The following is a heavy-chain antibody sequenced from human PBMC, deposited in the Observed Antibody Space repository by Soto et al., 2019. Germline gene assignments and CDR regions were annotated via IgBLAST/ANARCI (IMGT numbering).Heavy chain of an antibody. V-gene: IGHV4-30-4*01. D-gene: IGHD2-15*01. CDR2: IYFTGDT. J-gene: IGHJ5*02. CDR1: GGSISSGKYY. Sequence: QVQLQESGPGLVKPSQTLSLTCTVSGGSISSGKYYWSWIRQAPGKGLGWIGYIYFTGDTYYNPSLKSRLMLSRDTSKNQISLSLRSVTVADTAVYYCARRDVSGRCPHGFDPWGQGALVTVSA. CDR3: ARRDVSGRCPHGFDP.